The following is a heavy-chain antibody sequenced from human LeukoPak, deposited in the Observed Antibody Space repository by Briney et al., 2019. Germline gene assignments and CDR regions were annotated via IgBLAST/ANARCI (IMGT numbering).Heavy chain of an antibody. J-gene: IGHJ6*02. D-gene: IGHD1-26*01. V-gene: IGHV1-2*02. Sequence: GASVKVSCKASGYTFTGYYMHWVRQAPGQGLEWMGWLNPNSGGTNYAQKFQGRVTMTRDTSISTAYMELSRLRSDDTAVYYCARDPGSYFYYYYGMDVWGQGTTVTVSS. CDR2: LNPNSGGT. CDR1: GYTFTGYY. CDR3: ARDPGSYFYYYYGMDV.